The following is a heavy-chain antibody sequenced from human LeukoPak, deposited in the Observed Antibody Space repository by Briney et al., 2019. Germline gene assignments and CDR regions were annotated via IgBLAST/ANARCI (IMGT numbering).Heavy chain of an antibody. J-gene: IGHJ4*02. CDR3: ASQDY. CDR1: GFTFSGFE. CDR2: ISSSGSAK. Sequence: PRGSLRLSCAATGFTFSGFEMNWVCQAPGKGLEWVSYISSSGSAKYYADSVKGRFTISRDNTKSSLYLQMNSLRGEDTAVYYCASQDYWGQRTVVSVSS. V-gene: IGHV3-48*03.